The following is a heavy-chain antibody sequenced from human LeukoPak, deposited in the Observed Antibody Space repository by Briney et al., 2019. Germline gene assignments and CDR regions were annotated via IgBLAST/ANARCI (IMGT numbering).Heavy chain of an antibody. J-gene: IGHJ5*02. D-gene: IGHD4-17*01. V-gene: IGHV4-38-2*02. CDR3: ARDYYGDYGWFDP. CDR2: IYHSGST. Sequence: SETLSLTCSFSGYSISSGYYWGWIRPPPGQGLEWIGNIYHSGSTYYNPSLKSRVTISVDTSKNQFSLKLSSVTAADTAVYYCARDYYGDYGWFDPWGQGTLVTVSS. CDR1: GYSISSGYY.